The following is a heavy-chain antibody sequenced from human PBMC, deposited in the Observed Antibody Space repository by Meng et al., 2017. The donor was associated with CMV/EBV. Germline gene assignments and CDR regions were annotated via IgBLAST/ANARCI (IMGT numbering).Heavy chain of an antibody. Sequence: EVQLVEFGGGLVKPGGSLRLSCADSGFTFSHYWMHWVRQVPGEGPVWVSRINTDGSFTSYADSVKGRFTISRDNAKNTLYLHMHGLRVDDSAVYYCGRDLTGERDQWGQGTLVTVSS. J-gene: IGHJ4*02. D-gene: IGHD7-27*01. V-gene: IGHV3-74*03. CDR2: INTDGSFT. CDR3: GRDLTGERDQ. CDR1: GFTFSHYW.